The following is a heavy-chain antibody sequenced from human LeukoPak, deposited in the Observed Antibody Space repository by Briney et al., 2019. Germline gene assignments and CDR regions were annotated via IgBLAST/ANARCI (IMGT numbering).Heavy chain of an antibody. Sequence: PSETLSLTCTVSGGSISSYYWSWIRQPPGKGLEWIGYIYYSGSTNYNPSLKSRVTMSVDTSKSQFSLKLSSVTAADTAVYYCARDGGGSSWPYFYMDVWGKGTTVAVSS. CDR1: GGSISSYY. CDR2: IYYSGST. J-gene: IGHJ6*03. D-gene: IGHD6-13*01. V-gene: IGHV4-59*01. CDR3: ARDGGGSSWPYFYMDV.